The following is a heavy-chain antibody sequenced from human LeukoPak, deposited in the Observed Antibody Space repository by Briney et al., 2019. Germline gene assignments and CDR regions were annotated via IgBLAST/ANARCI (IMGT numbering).Heavy chain of an antibody. Sequence: ASVKVSCKASGGTFSSYAISWVRQAPGQGLEWMGGIIPIFGTANYAQKFQGRVTITTDESTSTAYMELSSLRSEDTAVYYCARSVVPAARGAHLDYWGQGTLVTVSS. V-gene: IGHV1-69*05. J-gene: IGHJ4*02. D-gene: IGHD2-2*01. CDR1: GGTFSSYA. CDR2: IIPIFGTA. CDR3: ARSVVPAARGAHLDY.